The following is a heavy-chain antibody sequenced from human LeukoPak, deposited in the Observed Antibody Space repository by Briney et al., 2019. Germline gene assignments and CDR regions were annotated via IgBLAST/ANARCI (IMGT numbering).Heavy chain of an antibody. D-gene: IGHD2-2*01. V-gene: IGHV4-59*11. CDR3: ARVYQSAEYYFDY. CDR1: GGSLSGHY. Sequence: SETLSLTCTVSGGSLSGHYWSWIRQPPGKRLEWIGYVSYTGSTEYHPSLKSRVTISLDTSKNQFSLKLTSVTAADTAVYYCARVYQSAEYYFDYWGQGNLVSVSS. CDR2: VSYTGST. J-gene: IGHJ4*02.